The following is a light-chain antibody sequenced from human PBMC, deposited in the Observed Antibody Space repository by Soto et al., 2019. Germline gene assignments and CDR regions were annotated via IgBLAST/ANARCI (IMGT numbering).Light chain of an antibody. Sequence: EIQMTQSPSTMSASVGDRVSSTCRASQSVTNWLAWYQQKPGKAPKLLIFDASSLQSGVPSRFSGGGSGTEFTLSISSLQPDDFATYYCQLYDGHSVFTFGGGTKVDI. CDR1: QSVTNW. V-gene: IGKV1-5*01. J-gene: IGKJ4*01. CDR2: DAS. CDR3: QLYDGHSVFT.